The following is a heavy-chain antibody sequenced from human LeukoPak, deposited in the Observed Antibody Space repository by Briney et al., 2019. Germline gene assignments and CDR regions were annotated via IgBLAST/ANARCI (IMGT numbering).Heavy chain of an antibody. CDR1: GYTLTELS. V-gene: IGHV1-24*01. Sequence: ASVKVSCKVSGYTLTELSMHWVRQAPGKGLEWMGGFDPEDGETIYAQKFQGRVTMTEDTSTDTAYMKLSSLSSEDTAVYYCATDHQNSRPFDYWGQGTLVTVSS. CDR3: ATDHQNSRPFDY. J-gene: IGHJ4*02. CDR2: FDPEDGET. D-gene: IGHD4-23*01.